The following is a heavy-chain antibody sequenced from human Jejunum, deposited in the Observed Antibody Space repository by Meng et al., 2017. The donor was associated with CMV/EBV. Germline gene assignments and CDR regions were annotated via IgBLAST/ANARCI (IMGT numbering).Heavy chain of an antibody. CDR3: VRGRARASPTSRSFEY. D-gene: IGHD1-26*01. CDR2: IWGNGGKT. Sequence: FTFINYAMSWVRQTPGKGLEWVSLIWGNGGKTYYADSVEGRFTISRDNSRNTLFLQMNSLRAEDTGVYYCVRGRARASPTSRSFEYWGQGILVTVSS. CDR1: FTFINYA. J-gene: IGHJ4*02. V-gene: IGHV3-23*01.